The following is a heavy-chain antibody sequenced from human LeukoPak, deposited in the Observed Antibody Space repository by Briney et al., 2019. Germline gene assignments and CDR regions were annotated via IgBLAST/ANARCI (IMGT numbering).Heavy chain of an antibody. V-gene: IGHV3-23*01. CDR1: GFSFSSYA. J-gene: IGHJ3*02. Sequence: GGPLTLSCAASGFSFSSYAMSWVRQAPGKGLEWVSDICGSICGRIGSTDCADSVKGRFTISRDNSKKTVYLQMNSLRAEDTAVYYCAKGKINHDGACDIWGQGTMVTVSS. D-gene: IGHD1-14*01. CDR2: ICGSICGRIGST. CDR3: AKGKINHDGACDI.